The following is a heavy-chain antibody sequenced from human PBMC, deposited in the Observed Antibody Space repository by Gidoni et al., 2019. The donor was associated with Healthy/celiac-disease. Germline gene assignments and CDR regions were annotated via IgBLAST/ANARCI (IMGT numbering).Heavy chain of an antibody. D-gene: IGHD1-26*01. V-gene: IGHV3-21*01. CDR1: GFTFSSYS. CDR2: ISSSSRYI. J-gene: IGHJ3*02. Sequence: EVQLVESGGGLVKPGGYLRLSCAASGFTFSSYSMNWVRQAPGKGLEWVSSISSSSRYIYYADSVKGRFTISRDNAKNSLYLQMNSLRAEDTAVYYCARRATTPHGVFDIWGQGTMVTVSS. CDR3: ARRATTPHGVFDI.